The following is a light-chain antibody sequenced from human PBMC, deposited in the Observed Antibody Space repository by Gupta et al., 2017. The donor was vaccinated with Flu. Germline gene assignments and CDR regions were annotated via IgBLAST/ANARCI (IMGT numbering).Light chain of an antibody. CDR1: QRPFHSYGSTH. CDR3: KQGVLLPRT. J-gene: IGKJ1*01. CDR2: GAS. Sequence: TPGQPSPMSCESTQRPFHSYGSTHGHWYQQKPGQSPELLIYGASNRDSGVPERFSGSGSGTNFTLTISLLQAEDVAIYYCKQGVLLPRTFGQGTKVEIK. V-gene: IGKV2-29*03.